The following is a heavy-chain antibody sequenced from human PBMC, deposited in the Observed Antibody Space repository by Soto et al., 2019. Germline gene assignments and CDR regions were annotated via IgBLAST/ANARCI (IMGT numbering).Heavy chain of an antibody. CDR2: IGIGSSTK. V-gene: IGHV3-48*01. D-gene: IGHD3-22*01. Sequence: GGSLRLSCAASGFTFRNYGMNWVRQAPGKGLEWVSYIGIGSSTKYYADSVKGRFTISRDNAKNSLYLQMNSLRAEDTAVYYCARDELYYNDISGRPLNAFDVWGQGTMVTVSS. J-gene: IGHJ3*01. CDR1: GFTFRNYG. CDR3: ARDELYYNDISGRPLNAFDV.